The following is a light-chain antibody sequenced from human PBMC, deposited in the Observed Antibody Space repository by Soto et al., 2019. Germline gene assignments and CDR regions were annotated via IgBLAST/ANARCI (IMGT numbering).Light chain of an antibody. Sequence: DIQMTQSPSTLSASVGDRVTITCRASQSIFTWLAWYQQKPGKAPRLLIYDASSLESGVPSRFGGSGSGTEFTLTISSLQPDDFATYYCQQYNSYSGTFGQGTKVEIK. CDR3: QQYNSYSGT. CDR2: DAS. J-gene: IGKJ1*01. V-gene: IGKV1-5*01. CDR1: QSIFTW.